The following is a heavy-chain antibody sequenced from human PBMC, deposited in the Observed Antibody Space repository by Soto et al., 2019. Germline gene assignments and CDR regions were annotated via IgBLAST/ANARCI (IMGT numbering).Heavy chain of an antibody. Sequence: ASVKVSCKASGYTFTSYGISWVRQAPGQGLEWMGWISAYNGNTNYAQKLQGRVTMTTDTSTSTAYMELRSLRSDDTAVYYCARGDYYYDSSYWFDPWGQGTLVTVSS. V-gene: IGHV1-18*01. D-gene: IGHD3-22*01. J-gene: IGHJ5*02. CDR2: ISAYNGNT. CDR3: ARGDYYYDSSYWFDP. CDR1: GYTFTSYG.